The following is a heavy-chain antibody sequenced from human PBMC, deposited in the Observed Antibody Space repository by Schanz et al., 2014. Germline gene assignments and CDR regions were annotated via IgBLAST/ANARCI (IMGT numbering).Heavy chain of an antibody. V-gene: IGHV4-34*01. CDR2: TTHSGRT. Sequence: QVQLQQGGAGLLKPSETLSLSCVVYGGSFSNYYWSWIRQPPGEGLEWIGETTHSGRTNYNPSLKSRCAISVDTSKTQFSRRLNSVTAADTAVYYCANSMVRGVRMSDNWFGPWGQGTLVSVSS. CDR1: GGSFSNYY. D-gene: IGHD3-10*01. CDR3: ANSMVRGVRMSDNWFGP. J-gene: IGHJ5*02.